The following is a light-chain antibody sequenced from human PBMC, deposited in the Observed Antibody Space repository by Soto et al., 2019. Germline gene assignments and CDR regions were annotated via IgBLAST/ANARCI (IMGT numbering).Light chain of an antibody. Sequence: EIVMTQSPATLSVSPGERATLSCRASQSVSSNLAWYQQKFGQAPRLLIYGASTKATGIPARFSGSGSGTKFTLTLSSLQSEDFAVYYCHHYNNWPPWTFGQGTKVEIK. CDR3: HHYNNWPPWT. V-gene: IGKV3-15*01. J-gene: IGKJ1*01. CDR2: GAS. CDR1: QSVSSN.